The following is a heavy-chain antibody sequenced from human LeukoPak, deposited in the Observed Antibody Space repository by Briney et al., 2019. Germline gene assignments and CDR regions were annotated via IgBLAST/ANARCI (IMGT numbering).Heavy chain of an antibody. Sequence: GGSLRLSCAASGFTVSNNYMSWVRQAPGKGLEWVSVVYGGGSTYYADSVKGRFTISRDNSKNSLYLQMNSLRTEDTAVYYCAKANPLIVGARAGGPIHFWGQGTMVTVSS. D-gene: IGHD1-26*01. CDR2: VYGGGST. CDR1: GFTVSNNY. V-gene: IGHV3-53*05. CDR3: AKANPLIVGARAGGPIHF. J-gene: IGHJ3*01.